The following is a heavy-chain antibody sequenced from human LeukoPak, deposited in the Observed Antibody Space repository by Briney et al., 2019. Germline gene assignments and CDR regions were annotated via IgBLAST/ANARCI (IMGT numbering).Heavy chain of an antibody. CDR1: GFTFSYYA. Sequence: GGSLRLSCAASGFTFSYYAMHWVRQASGKGLEWVAVISSDGSNKYYADSVKGRFTISRDNSKNTLYLQMNSLRAEDTAVYYCARDSGAPGSPLDYWGQGTLVTVSS. V-gene: IGHV3-30*04. CDR3: ARDSGAPGSPLDY. CDR2: ISSDGSNK. J-gene: IGHJ4*02. D-gene: IGHD1-26*01.